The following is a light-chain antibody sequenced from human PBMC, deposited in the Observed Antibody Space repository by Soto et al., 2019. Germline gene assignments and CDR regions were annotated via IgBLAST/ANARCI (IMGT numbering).Light chain of an antibody. Sequence: EIVMTQSPATLSVSPGARVTLSCRASQSVRSNSAWYQHKPGQVPRLLFYGASTRATGIPARFTGSGYGTEFTLTISSLQSEDFAVYYCQQYNSWPLTFGGGTKVDIK. J-gene: IGKJ4*01. CDR1: QSVRSN. CDR2: GAS. V-gene: IGKV3-15*01. CDR3: QQYNSWPLT.